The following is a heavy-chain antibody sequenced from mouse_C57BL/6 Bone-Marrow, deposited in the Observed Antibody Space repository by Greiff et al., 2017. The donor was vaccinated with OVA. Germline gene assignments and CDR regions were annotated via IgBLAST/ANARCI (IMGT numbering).Heavy chain of an antibody. Sequence: QVQLKESGAELVKPGASVKLSCKASGYTFTSYWMHWVKQRPGQGLEWIGMIHPNSGSTNYNEKFKSKATLTVDKSSSTAYMQLSSLTSEDSAVYYCARPRTTVVAPYYFDYWGQGTTLTVSS. CDR3: ARPRTTVVAPYYFDY. D-gene: IGHD1-1*01. J-gene: IGHJ2*01. CDR1: GYTFTSYW. CDR2: IHPNSGST. V-gene: IGHV1-64*01.